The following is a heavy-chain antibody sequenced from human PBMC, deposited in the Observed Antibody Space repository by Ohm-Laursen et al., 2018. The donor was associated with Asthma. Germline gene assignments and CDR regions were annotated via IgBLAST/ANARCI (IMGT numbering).Heavy chain of an antibody. V-gene: IGHV1-46*01. CDR2: INPSGGST. CDR3: AREDIVVVPAAPWSKENSYGMDV. Sequence: GASVKVSCKASGYTFTSYYMHWMRQAPGQGLEWMGIINPSGGSTSYAQKFQGRVTMTRDTSTSTVYMELSSLRSEDTAVYYCAREDIVVVPAAPWSKENSYGMDVWGQGTTVTVSS. D-gene: IGHD2-2*01. J-gene: IGHJ6*02. CDR1: GYTFTSYY.